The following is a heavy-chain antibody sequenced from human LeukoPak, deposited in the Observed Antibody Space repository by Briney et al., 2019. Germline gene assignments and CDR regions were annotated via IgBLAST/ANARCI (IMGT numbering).Heavy chain of an antibody. CDR2: IYYTGST. CDR3: ARHADVFSSGLSEYNWFAP. V-gene: IGHV4-39*01. CDR1: GDSINRSMFY. Sequence: PSETLSLTCTVSGDSINRSMFYWGWIRQPPGKGLEWIGSIYYTGSTYYNPSLKSRLSIYVDTSKNQFSLKLNSATAADTAVYYCARHADVFSSGLSEYNWFAPWGQGALVTVSS. D-gene: IGHD6-19*01. J-gene: IGHJ5*02.